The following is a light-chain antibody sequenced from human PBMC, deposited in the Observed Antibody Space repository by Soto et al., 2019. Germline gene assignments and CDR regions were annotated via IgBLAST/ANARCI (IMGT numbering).Light chain of an antibody. J-gene: IGKJ1*01. CDR1: QSIITY. CDR2: TAS. CDR3: QQSFSSPPWT. V-gene: IGKV1-39*01. Sequence: DIQMTQSPSSLSASVGDRVTITCRASQSIITYLNWYRQKPGKAPKVLIYTASTLESGVPTRFSGSGSGTDFTLTISSLQPEDFATYYCQQSFSSPPWTFGQGTKVDIK.